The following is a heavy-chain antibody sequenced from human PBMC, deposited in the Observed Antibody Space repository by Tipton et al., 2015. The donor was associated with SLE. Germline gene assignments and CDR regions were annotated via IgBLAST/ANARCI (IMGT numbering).Heavy chain of an antibody. V-gene: IGHV4-61*05. CDR1: GDSISSRSYH. CDR2: IYSSGST. J-gene: IGHJ5*02. Sequence: TLSLTCTVSGDSISSRSYHWGWIRQPPGKGLEWIGYIYSSGSTNYNPSLKSRVTISVDTSKNQFSLKLTSVTAADTAIYYCARHRYWFDPWGQGTLVTVSS. CDR3: ARHRYWFDP.